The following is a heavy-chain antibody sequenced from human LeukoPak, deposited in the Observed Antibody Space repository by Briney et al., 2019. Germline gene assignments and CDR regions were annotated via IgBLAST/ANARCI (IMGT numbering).Heavy chain of an antibody. CDR1: GGSISSYY. V-gene: IGHV4-59*08. Sequence: PSETLSLTCTVSGGSISSYYWSWIRQPPGKGLEWIGYIYYSGSTNYNPSLKSRVTISVDTSKNQFSLKLSSVTAADTAVYYCVSAESVGATDIDYWGQGTLVTVSS. CDR2: IYYSGST. D-gene: IGHD1-26*01. CDR3: VSAESVGATDIDY. J-gene: IGHJ4*02.